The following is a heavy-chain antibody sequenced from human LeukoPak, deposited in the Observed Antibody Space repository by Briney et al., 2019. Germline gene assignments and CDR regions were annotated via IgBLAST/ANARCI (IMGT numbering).Heavy chain of an antibody. V-gene: IGHV1-58*01. CDR3: AAVTYCGGNCPYPI. D-gene: IGHD2-21*02. CDR2: IVVGSAHT. J-gene: IGHJ3*02. CDR1: GFTFTSSA. Sequence: TSVKVSFKASGFTFTSSAVQWVRQARGQRLEWIGWIVVGSAHTNYAQKFQEKVTITRDMSTSTAYMELSSLRSEDTAVYYCAAVTYCGGNCPYPIWGQGTMVTVSS.